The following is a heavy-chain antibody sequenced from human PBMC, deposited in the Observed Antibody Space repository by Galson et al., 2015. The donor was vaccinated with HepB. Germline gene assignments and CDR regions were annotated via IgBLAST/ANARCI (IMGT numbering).Heavy chain of an antibody. D-gene: IGHD5-12*01. V-gene: IGHV4-39*01. CDR3: ARSSDMVATYY. CDR2: FYYSGTT. Sequence: SETLSLTCTVSGGSISSSSYYWGWIRQPPGKGLEWIGSFYYSGTTYYNPSLKSRITISVDTSKNQFSLKLSSVTAADTAVCYCARSSDMVATYYWGQGTLVTVSS. J-gene: IGHJ4*02. CDR1: GGSISSSSYY.